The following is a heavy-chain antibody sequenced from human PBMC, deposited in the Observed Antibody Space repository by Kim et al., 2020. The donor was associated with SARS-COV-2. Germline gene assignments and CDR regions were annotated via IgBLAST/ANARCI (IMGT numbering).Heavy chain of an antibody. D-gene: IGHD4-17*01. Sequence: GGSLRLSCAASGFSVSGNHMNWVRQAPGKGLEWVSVILSGGPTYYTDSVKGRFIISSDNSKNTLYLQMNSLRPEDTAVYFCARLSDGDYVDHWGQGTLVTVSS. J-gene: IGHJ4*02. CDR1: GFSVSGNH. CDR2: ILSGGPT. CDR3: ARLSDGDYVDH. V-gene: IGHV3-66*04.